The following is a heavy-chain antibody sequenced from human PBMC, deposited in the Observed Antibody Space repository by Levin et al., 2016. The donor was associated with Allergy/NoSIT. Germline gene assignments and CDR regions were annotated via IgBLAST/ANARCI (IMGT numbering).Heavy chain of an antibody. J-gene: IGHJ6*02. D-gene: IGHD3-9*01. Sequence: ASVKVSCKASGYTFTSYGISWVRQAPGQGLEWMGWISAYNGNTNYAQKLQGRVTMTTDTSTSTAYMELRSLRSDDTAVYYCARDLILGSLRYFDWLYIPPREDYGMDVWGQGTTVTVSS. CDR3: ARDLILGSLRYFDWLYIPPREDYGMDV. CDR2: ISAYNGNT. V-gene: IGHV1-18*04. CDR1: GYTFTSYG.